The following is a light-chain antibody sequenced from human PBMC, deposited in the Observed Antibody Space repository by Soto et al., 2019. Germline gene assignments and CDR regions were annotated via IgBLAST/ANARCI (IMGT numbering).Light chain of an antibody. CDR2: KAS. CDR3: QQYSSWWT. J-gene: IGKJ1*01. Sequence: DIQMTQSPSTLSASVGDRVTITCRACQSISSWLAWYQQKPGKAPKLLIYKASTLESGVPSRFSGSESGTEFTLTINSLQPDDFATYYCQQYSSWWTFGQGTKVEIK. CDR1: QSISSW. V-gene: IGKV1-5*03.